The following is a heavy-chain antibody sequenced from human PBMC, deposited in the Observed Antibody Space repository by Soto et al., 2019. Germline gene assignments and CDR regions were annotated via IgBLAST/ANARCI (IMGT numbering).Heavy chain of an antibody. J-gene: IGHJ4*02. D-gene: IGHD6-13*01. CDR1: GFTCSSYW. Sequence: GGSLRLSCAASGFTCSSYWMSWVRQAPGKGLEWVANIKQDGSEKYYVDSVKGRFTISRDNAKNSLYLQMNSLRAEDTAVYYCARAPGIAAAGTHLDYWGQGTLVTVSS. CDR2: IKQDGSEK. CDR3: ARAPGIAAAGTHLDY. V-gene: IGHV3-7*01.